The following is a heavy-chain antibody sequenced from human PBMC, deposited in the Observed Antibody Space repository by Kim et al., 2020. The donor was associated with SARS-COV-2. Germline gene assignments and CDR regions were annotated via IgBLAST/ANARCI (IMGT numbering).Heavy chain of an antibody. V-gene: IGHV4-34*01. CDR3: ARGQDRAKTGY. D-gene: IGHD5-18*01. CDR2: ST. Sequence: STNYNPSLRSRGTISIDTSKNHLSLKLTSVTAADTAVYFCARGQDRAKTGYWGQGALVTVSS. J-gene: IGHJ4*02.